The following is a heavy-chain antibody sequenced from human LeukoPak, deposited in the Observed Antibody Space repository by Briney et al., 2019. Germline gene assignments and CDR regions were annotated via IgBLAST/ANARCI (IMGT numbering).Heavy chain of an antibody. Sequence: SETLSLTCTVSGGSISSSSYYWGWIRQPPGKGLEWIGSIYYSGSTYYNPSLKSRVTISVDTSKNQFSLKLSSVTAADTAVYYCARGEGTLDYWGQGTLVTVSS. D-gene: IGHD1-1*01. V-gene: IGHV4-39*07. CDR3: ARGEGTLDY. J-gene: IGHJ4*02. CDR1: GGSISSSSYY. CDR2: IYYSGST.